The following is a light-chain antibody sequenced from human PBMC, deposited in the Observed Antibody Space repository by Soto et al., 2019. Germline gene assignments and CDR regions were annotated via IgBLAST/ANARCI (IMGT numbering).Light chain of an antibody. Sequence: QSALTQPHSASGPPGQSVTISCTGTSSDVGAYKYVSWYQQYQRKSTKLKIYEVTKRPSGVPYRFSGSKSGNTAALNVCGLQAEDEADYYCTSYVGNDIWVFGGGTKLT. V-gene: IGLV2-8*01. CDR1: SSDVGAYKY. CDR3: TSYVGNDIWV. J-gene: IGLJ3*02. CDR2: EVT.